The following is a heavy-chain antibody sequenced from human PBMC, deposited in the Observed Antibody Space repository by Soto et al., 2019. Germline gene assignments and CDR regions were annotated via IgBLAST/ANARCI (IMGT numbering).Heavy chain of an antibody. Sequence: ASVKVSCKASGYTFTSYDINWVRQATGQGLEWMGWMNPNSGNTGYALKFQGRVTMTRNTSISTAYMELSSLRSEDTAVYYCAIKARDYDFWSGPTRSFYYYGMDVWGQGTTVTVSS. CDR1: GYTFTSYD. J-gene: IGHJ6*02. CDR3: AIKARDYDFWSGPTRSFYYYGMDV. V-gene: IGHV1-8*01. D-gene: IGHD3-3*01. CDR2: MNPNSGNT.